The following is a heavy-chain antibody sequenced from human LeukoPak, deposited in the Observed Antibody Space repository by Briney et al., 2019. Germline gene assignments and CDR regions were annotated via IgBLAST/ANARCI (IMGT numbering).Heavy chain of an antibody. V-gene: IGHV1-2*04. Sequence: GASVKVSCKASGYTFTGYYMHWVRQAPGQGLEWMGWINPNSGGTNYAQKIQGWVTMTRDTSISTAYMELSRLRSDDTAVYYCARDMGYSYAYYFDYWGQGTLVTVSA. D-gene: IGHD5-18*01. CDR1: GYTFTGYY. J-gene: IGHJ4*02. CDR3: ARDMGYSYAYYFDY. CDR2: INPNSGGT.